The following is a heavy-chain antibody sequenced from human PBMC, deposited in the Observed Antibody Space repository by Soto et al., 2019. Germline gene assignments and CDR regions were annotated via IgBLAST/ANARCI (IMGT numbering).Heavy chain of an antibody. CDR2: IYYSGST. D-gene: IGHD4-17*01. CDR1: GGSISSSSYY. J-gene: IGHJ6*02. Sequence: SETLSLTCTVSGGSISSSSYYWGWIRQPPGKGLEWIGSIYYSGSTNYNPSLKSRVTISVDTSKNQFSLKLSSVTAADTAVYYCAREPEMGYGDLYGMDVWGQGTTVTVSS. CDR3: AREPEMGYGDLYGMDV. V-gene: IGHV4-39*07.